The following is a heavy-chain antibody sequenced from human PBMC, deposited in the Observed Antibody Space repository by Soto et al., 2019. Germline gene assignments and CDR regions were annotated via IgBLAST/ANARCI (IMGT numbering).Heavy chain of an antibody. CDR1: GDSISSSSYY. V-gene: IGHV4-39*01. CDR2: IYYTGST. CDR3: ARQPMMVVVIGALDI. J-gene: IGHJ3*02. Sequence: SETLSLTCTVSGDSISSSSYYWGWIRQPPGKGLEWIGSIYYTGSTFYNPSLKSRVTISVDTSKNQFSLKLSSVTAADTAVYYCARQPMMVVVIGALDIWGQGTMVT. D-gene: IGHD3-22*01.